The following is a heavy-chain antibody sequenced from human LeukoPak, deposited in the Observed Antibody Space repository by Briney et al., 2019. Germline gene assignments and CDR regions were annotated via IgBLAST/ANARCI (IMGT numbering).Heavy chain of an antibody. D-gene: IGHD3-22*01. Sequence: GRCLRLAWAAAGFSFSSYWMSWVRQAPGKGLGWGANIKQEGSEKYYVGSVKGRCTICRDKAKKPLHLQMNSLRAEDTAVYYCPRDRPYYYDSGGYHGAFDIWGQGTMVTVSS. V-gene: IGHV3-7*01. CDR2: IKQEGSEK. CDR1: GFSFSSYW. CDR3: PRDRPYYYDSGGYHGAFDI. J-gene: IGHJ3*02.